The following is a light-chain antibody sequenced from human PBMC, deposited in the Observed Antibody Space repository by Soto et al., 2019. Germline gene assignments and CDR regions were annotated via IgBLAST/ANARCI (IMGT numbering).Light chain of an antibody. J-gene: IGLJ3*02. CDR3: AAWDDSLNGWV. CDR2: QDS. CDR1: KLGDKY. Sequence: SYELTQPPSVSVSPGQTASITCSGDKLGDKYACWYQQKPGQSPVLVIYQDSKRPSGIPERFSGSKSGTSASLAISGLQSEDEADYYCAAWDDSLNGWVFGGGTQLTVL. V-gene: IGLV3-1*01.